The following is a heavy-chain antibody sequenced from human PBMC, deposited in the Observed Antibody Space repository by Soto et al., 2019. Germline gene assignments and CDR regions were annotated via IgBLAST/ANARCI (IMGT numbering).Heavy chain of an antibody. CDR1: GGSISDNNYY. J-gene: IGHJ5*02. D-gene: IGHD4-17*01. Sequence: QVQLQESGPGLVKPSQTLSLTCTVSGGSISDNNYYWSWIRQHPGKGLVWIGYVYYSGRTLYNPSLERRVSISLDTSKNQFSLDLSSVTAADAAVYFCARGGYGDFSIRGFDPWGQGTLVTVSS. CDR2: VYYSGRT. V-gene: IGHV4-31*03. CDR3: ARGGYGDFSIRGFDP.